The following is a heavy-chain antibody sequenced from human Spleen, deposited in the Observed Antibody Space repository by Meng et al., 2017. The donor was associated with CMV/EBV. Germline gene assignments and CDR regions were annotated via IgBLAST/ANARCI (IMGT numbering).Heavy chain of an antibody. D-gene: IGHD6-25*01. CDR2: IKGGGSST. CDR1: GFAFSTYA. Sequence: GGSLRLSCAASGFAFSTYAMSWVRQAPGKGLEWVSAIKGGGSSTYYADSVKGRFTISRDNSKNTLYLQMNSLRAEDTAVYYCARVIAADMDVWGQGTTVTVSS. CDR3: ARVIAADMDV. V-gene: IGHV3-23*01. J-gene: IGHJ6*02.